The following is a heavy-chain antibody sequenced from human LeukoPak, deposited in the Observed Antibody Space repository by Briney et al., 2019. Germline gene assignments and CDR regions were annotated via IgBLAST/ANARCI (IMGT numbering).Heavy chain of an antibody. CDR1: GYTFTGHS. Sequence: ASVTVSCKASGYTFTGHSMYWVRQAPGQGLEWMGWIKPNSGGTNYAQKFQGRVTMTRDTSISTAYMELSRLRSDDTAVYYCARGPHGRIYDILTGFDYWGQGTLVTVSS. D-gene: IGHD3-9*01. J-gene: IGHJ4*02. CDR2: IKPNSGGT. V-gene: IGHV1-2*02. CDR3: ARGPHGRIYDILTGFDY.